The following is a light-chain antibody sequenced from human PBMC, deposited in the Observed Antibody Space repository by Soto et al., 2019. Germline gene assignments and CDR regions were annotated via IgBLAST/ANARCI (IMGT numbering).Light chain of an antibody. J-gene: IGKJ1*01. CDR1: QTVSSSQ. V-gene: IGKV3-20*01. Sequence: EIVLTHSPGTLSLSPGGRATLSCRASQTVSSSQLAWYQQKPGQAPRLLIFGASSRATDIPDRFSGSGSGTDFTLTISRLEPEDFAVYYCQQYGSLSWAFGQGNKVDIK. CDR2: GAS. CDR3: QQYGSLSWA.